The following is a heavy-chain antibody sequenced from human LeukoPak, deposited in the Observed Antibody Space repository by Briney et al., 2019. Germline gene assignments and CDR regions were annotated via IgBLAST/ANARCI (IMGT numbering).Heavy chain of an antibody. CDR2: IYPGDSDT. Sequence: GESLKISCKGSGYSFTNYWIGWVRQMPGKGLEGMGIIYPGDSDTRYSPSFQGQVTISADKSIRTAYLQWSSLKASDTAMYYCARLPGIAVDNWFAPWGQGTLVTVSS. J-gene: IGHJ5*02. CDR1: GYSFTNYW. D-gene: IGHD6-19*01. CDR3: ARLPGIAVDNWFAP. V-gene: IGHV5-51*01.